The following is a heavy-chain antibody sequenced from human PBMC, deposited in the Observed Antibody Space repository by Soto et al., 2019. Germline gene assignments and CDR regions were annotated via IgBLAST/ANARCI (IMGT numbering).Heavy chain of an antibody. V-gene: IGHV3-9*01. D-gene: IGHD2-2*01. CDR3: AKGSCSSASCYVWFDP. CDR1: GFTFDDYA. Sequence: GGSLRLSCAASGFTFDDYAMHWVRQAPGKGLEWVSGISWNSGSIGYADSVKGRFTISRDNAKNSLYLQMNSLRAEDTALYYCAKGSCSSASCYVWFDPWGQGTLVTVSS. J-gene: IGHJ5*02. CDR2: ISWNSGSI.